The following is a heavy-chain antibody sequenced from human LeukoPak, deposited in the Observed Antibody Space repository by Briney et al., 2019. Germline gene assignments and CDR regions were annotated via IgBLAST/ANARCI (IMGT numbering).Heavy chain of an antibody. CDR3: AREGSMTARPFVSIDY. V-gene: IGHV4-61*02. CDR2: IHTSGNT. J-gene: IGHJ4*02. Sequence: SETLSLTCTVSGGSISSSSYYWSWIRQPAGKGLEWIGRIHTSGNTDYNPSLKSRVTMSVDTSKNQFSLELSSVTAADTAVYYCAREGSMTARPFVSIDYWGQGTLVTISS. D-gene: IGHD6-6*01. CDR1: GGSISSSSYY.